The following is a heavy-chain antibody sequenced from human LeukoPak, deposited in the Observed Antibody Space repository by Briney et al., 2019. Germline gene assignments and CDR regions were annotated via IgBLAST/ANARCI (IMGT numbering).Heavy chain of an antibody. CDR3: ARDLQYGSGRVHWFDP. Sequence: GGSLRLSCAASGFTVSSNYMSWVRQAPGKGLEWVSVIYSGGSTYYADSVKGRFTISRDNSKNTLYLQMNSLRAEDTAVYYCARDLQYGSGRVHWFDPWGQGTLVTVSS. J-gene: IGHJ5*02. D-gene: IGHD3-10*01. V-gene: IGHV3-53*01. CDR2: IYSGGST. CDR1: GFTVSSNY.